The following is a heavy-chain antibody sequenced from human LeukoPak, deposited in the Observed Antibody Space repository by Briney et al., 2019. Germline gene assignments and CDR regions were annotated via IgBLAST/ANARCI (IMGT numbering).Heavy chain of an antibody. Sequence: PGGSLRLSCAASGFTFRSYAMSWVRQAPGNGLEWVLAISGSGGSTYYADSVKGRFTISRDNSKNTLYLQMNSLRAEDTAVYYCASYDSSGYYHYFDYWGQGTLVTVSS. J-gene: IGHJ4*02. CDR2: ISGSGGST. D-gene: IGHD3-22*01. V-gene: IGHV3-23*01. CDR3: ASYDSSGYYHYFDY. CDR1: GFTFRSYA.